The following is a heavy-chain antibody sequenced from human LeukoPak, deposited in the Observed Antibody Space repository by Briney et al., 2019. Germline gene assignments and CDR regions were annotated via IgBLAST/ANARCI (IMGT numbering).Heavy chain of an antibody. CDR1: GDSVSSNIAT. V-gene: IGHV6-1*01. Sequence: TSQTLSLTCAISGDSVSSNIATWNWIRQSTSRGLEWLGRTYYRSKWYNDYAVSVKRRITINPDTSKNQFSLQLNSVTPEDTAVYYCARDSPDAFTFDYWGQGTLVTVSS. J-gene: IGHJ4*02. CDR2: TYYRSKWYN. CDR3: ARDSPDAFTFDY. D-gene: IGHD1-14*01.